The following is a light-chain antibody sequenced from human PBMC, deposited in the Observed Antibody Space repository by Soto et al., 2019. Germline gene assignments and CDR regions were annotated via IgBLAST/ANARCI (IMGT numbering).Light chain of an antibody. CDR1: SSDVGGYNY. CDR3: SSYTSSSNSRV. V-gene: IGLV2-14*01. J-gene: IGLJ1*01. CDR2: DVS. Sequence: QSVLTQPAWVSGSPGQSITISCTGTSSDVGGYNYVSWYQQHPGKAPKLMIYDVSNRLSGVSNRFSGSKSGNTASLTISGLQAEDEADYYCSSYTSSSNSRVFGTGTKVTVL.